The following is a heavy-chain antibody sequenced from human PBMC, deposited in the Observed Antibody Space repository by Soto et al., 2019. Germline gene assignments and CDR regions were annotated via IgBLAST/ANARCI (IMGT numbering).Heavy chain of an antibody. CDR2: IYGNDEE. D-gene: IGHD2-15*01. V-gene: IGHV2-5*01. CDR3: THRRNSCSGGVCHVWYDP. CDR1: GFSLTHVGVA. Sequence: SGPTLVNPTQTLTLTCTFSGFSLTHVGVAVGWIRQPPGKALEWLALIYGNDEEFYSPSLRSRLTITKDTSKNQVVLTMTNMGPVDTATYYCTHRRNSCSGGVCHVWYDPWGQGTLVTVSS. J-gene: IGHJ5*02.